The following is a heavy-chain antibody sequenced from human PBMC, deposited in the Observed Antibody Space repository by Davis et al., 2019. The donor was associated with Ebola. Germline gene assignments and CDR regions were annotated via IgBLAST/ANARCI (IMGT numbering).Heavy chain of an antibody. CDR1: GFIFSTYA. V-gene: IGHV3-30*04. CDR2: ISYDGRNK. CDR3: AKGTRDY. J-gene: IGHJ4*02. Sequence: GESLKISCAASGFIFSTYAMHWVRQAPGKGLERVAVISYDGRNKYYADSVEGRFTISRDNSKNTLYLQMISLRPEDTAVYYCAKGTRDYWGQGTLVTVSS.